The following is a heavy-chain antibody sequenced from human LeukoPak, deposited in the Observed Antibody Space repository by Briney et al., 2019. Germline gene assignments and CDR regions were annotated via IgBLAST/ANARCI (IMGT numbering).Heavy chain of an antibody. D-gene: IGHD6-13*01. V-gene: IGHV1-2*06. CDR1: GNTFTGYY. Sequence: ASVKVSCKASGNTFTGYYIHWVRQAPGQGLEWMGRMHPSRGGTDYEQKFLGRVTMTRDTSITTAYMELSSLASDDTAVYYCAREISSSLYYWGQGTLVTVPS. CDR3: AREISSSLYY. J-gene: IGHJ4*02. CDR2: MHPSRGGT.